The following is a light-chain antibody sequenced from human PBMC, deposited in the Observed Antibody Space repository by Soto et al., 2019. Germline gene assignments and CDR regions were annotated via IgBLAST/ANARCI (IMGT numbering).Light chain of an antibody. V-gene: IGKV3-15*01. Sequence: EIVMTQSPATLSVSPGEGATLSCRASQSVSSKLAWYQQKPGQAPRLLIYGASTRAGGVPARFSGGGSGTEFTLTITSLQSEDFATYYCQQYYSYPITFGQGTRLEIK. CDR2: GAS. CDR1: QSVSSK. J-gene: IGKJ5*01. CDR3: QQYYSYPIT.